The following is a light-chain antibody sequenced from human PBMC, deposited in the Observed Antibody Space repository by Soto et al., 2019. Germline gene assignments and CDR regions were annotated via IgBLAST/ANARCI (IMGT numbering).Light chain of an antibody. J-gene: IGKJ1*01. CDR2: GAS. CDR3: QHYVTSLTT. CDR1: QSLSSSY. Sequence: EIVLTQSPGTLSLSPGEIATLSFSASQSLSSSYLAWYQQKRGQAPRLLIFGASSRATGIPDRFSGSGSGTDFTLTISRLEPEDFAVYYCQHYVTSLTTFGQGTKVDIK. V-gene: IGKV3-20*01.